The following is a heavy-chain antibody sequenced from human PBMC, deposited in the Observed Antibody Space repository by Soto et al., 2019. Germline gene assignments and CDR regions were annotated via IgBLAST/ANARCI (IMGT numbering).Heavy chain of an antibody. CDR2: ISSSSSYI. CDR3: ATHGRSDAFDI. D-gene: IGHD1-26*01. CDR1: GFTFSSYS. V-gene: IGHV3-21*01. Sequence: EVQLVESGGGLVKPGGSLRLSCAASGFTFSSYSMNWVRQAPGKGLEWVSSISSSSSYIYYADSVKGRFTISRDNAKNSLYLQMNSLRAEDTAVYFCATHGRSDAFDIWGQGTMVTVSS. J-gene: IGHJ3*02.